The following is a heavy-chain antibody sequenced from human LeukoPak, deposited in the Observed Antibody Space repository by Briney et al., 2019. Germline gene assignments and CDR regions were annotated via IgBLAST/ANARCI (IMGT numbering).Heavy chain of an antibody. J-gene: IGHJ6*02. V-gene: IGHV4-34*01. CDR2: INHSGST. Sequence: PSETLSLTCAVYGGSFSGYYWSWIRQPPGKGLEWIGEINHSGSTNYNPSLKSRVTISVDTSKNQFSLKLSSVTAADTAVYYCARGFRGAHYHYGMDVWGQGTTVTVSS. CDR1: GGSFSGYY. CDR3: ARGFRGAHYHYGMDV.